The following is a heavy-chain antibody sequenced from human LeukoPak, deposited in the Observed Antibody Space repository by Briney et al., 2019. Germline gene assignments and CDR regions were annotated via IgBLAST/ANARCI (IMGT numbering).Heavy chain of an antibody. V-gene: IGHV3-20*04. D-gene: IGHD2-15*01. J-gene: IGHJ1*01. CDR3: AREDGFCSGGSCYQH. CDR2: INWNGVST. CDR1: GFSFNNSE. Sequence: GGSLRLSCAASGFSFNNSEMYWVRQAPGKGLEWVSFINWNGVSTDYADSVKGRFTISRDNAKNSPFLQMNSLRAEDTALYYCAREDGFCSGGSCYQHWGQGTLVTVSS.